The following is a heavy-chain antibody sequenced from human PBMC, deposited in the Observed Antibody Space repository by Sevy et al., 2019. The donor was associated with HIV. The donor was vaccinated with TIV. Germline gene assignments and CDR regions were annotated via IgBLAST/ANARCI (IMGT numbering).Heavy chain of an antibody. CDR2: IYSGGST. CDR3: ARVITVGATIQGAFDI. D-gene: IGHD1-26*01. CDR1: GFTVSSNY. J-gene: IGHJ3*02. Sequence: GGSLRLSCAASGFTVSSNYMSWVRQAPGKGLEWVSVIYSGGSTYYADSVKGRFTISRDNSKNTLYLQMNSLRAEDMAVYYCARVITVGATIQGAFDIWGQGTMVTVSS. V-gene: IGHV3-53*01.